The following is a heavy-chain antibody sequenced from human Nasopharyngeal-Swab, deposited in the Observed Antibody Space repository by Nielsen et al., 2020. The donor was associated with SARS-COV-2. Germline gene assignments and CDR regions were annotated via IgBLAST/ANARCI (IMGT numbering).Heavy chain of an antibody. V-gene: IGHV3-53*01. Sequence: WIHQPPGKGLEWVSVIYSGGSTYYADSVKGRFTISRDNSKNTLYLQMNSLRAEDTAVYYCARLGSSSWYANWFDPWGQGTLVTVSS. CDR3: ARLGSSSWYANWFDP. D-gene: IGHD6-13*01. CDR2: IYSGGST. J-gene: IGHJ5*02.